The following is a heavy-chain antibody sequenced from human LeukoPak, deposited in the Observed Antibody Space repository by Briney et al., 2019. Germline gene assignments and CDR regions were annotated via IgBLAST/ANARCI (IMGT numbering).Heavy chain of an antibody. V-gene: IGHV3-23*01. CDR3: ARYSGSYYYPPAWDL. J-gene: IGHJ4*02. CDR1: GFMFNKYG. CDR2: ISGGGGRT. D-gene: IGHD1-26*01. Sequence: GGSLRLSCVASGFMFNKYGMSWVRQAPGKGLEWVSVISGGGGRTHYGDSVKGRFTISRDNSKNTVYLQMNSLRAEDTAVYYCARYSGSYYYPPAWDLWGQGTLVTVSS.